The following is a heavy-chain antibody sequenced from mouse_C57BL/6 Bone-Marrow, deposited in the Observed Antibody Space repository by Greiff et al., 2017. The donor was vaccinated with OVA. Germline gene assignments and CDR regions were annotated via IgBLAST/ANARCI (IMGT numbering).Heavy chain of an antibody. CDR2: IDPETGGT. CDR3: TRGYSNYYAIDY. D-gene: IGHD2-5*01. J-gene: IGHJ4*01. Sequence: QVQLQQSGAELVRPGASVTLSCKASGYTFTDYEMPWVKQTPVHGLEWIGAIDPETGGTAYTQKFKGKAILTADKSSSTAYMQLRSLTSEDSAVYYCTRGYSNYYAIDYWGQGTSVTVSS. V-gene: IGHV1-15*01. CDR1: GYTFTDYE.